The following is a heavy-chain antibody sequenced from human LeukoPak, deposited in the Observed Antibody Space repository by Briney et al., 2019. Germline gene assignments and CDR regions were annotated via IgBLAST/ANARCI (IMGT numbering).Heavy chain of an antibody. D-gene: IGHD6-13*01. CDR1: GHTFGSSD. CDR2: MNPNSGNT. V-gene: IGHV1-8*01. Sequence: ASVRVSCKASGHTFGSSDINWVRQATGQGLEWMGWMNPNSGNTGYAQKFRGRVTITRNTSISTVYMELSSLRSEDTAVYYCVRGLLEGAEGSWGQGTLVTVSS. CDR3: VRGLLEGAEGS. J-gene: IGHJ4*02.